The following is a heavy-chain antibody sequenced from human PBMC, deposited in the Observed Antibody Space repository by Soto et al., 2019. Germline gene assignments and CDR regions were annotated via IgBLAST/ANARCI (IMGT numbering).Heavy chain of an antibody. J-gene: IGHJ6*02. CDR1: GGTFSSYA. CDR2: IIPIFGTA. V-gene: IGHV1-69*13. CDR3: ASGGYYYGSGSYLYGMDV. D-gene: IGHD3-10*01. Sequence: GASVKVSCKASGGTFSSYAISWVRQAPGQGLEWMGGIIPIFGTANYAQKFQGRVTITADESTSTAYMELSSLRSEDTAVYYCASGGYYYGSGSYLYGMDVWGQGTTVTVSS.